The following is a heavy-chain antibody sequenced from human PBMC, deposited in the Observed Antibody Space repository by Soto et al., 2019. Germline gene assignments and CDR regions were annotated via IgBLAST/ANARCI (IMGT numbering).Heavy chain of an antibody. V-gene: IGHV1-3*05. CDR1: GYTFTSYA. CDR3: AREGGVVVAATDFQH. CDR2: INAGNGNT. Sequence: QVQLVQSGAEEKKPGASVKVSCKASGYTFTSYAMHWVRQAPGQRLEWMGWINAGNGNTKYSQKFQGRVTITRDTSESPAYMELSSLRSEDTAVYYCAREGGVVVAATDFQHWGQGTLVTVSS. J-gene: IGHJ1*01. D-gene: IGHD2-15*01.